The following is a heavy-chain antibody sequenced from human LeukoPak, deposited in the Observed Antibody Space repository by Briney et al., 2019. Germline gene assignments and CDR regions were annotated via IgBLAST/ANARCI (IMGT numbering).Heavy chain of an antibody. CDR1: GFTLSSYW. Sequence: SGGSLRLSCAASGFTLSSYWMSWVRQAPGKGLEWVANIKQDGSEKYYVDSVKGRFTISRDNAKNSLYLQMNSLRAEDTAVYYCARRYYDFWSGPSGHYYYYMDVWGKGTTVTVSS. J-gene: IGHJ6*03. CDR3: ARRYYDFWSGPSGHYYYYMDV. D-gene: IGHD3-3*01. CDR2: IKQDGSEK. V-gene: IGHV3-7*01.